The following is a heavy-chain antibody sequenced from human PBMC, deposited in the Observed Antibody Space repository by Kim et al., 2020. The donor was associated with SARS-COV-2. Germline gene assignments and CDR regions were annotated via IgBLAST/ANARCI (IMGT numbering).Heavy chain of an antibody. V-gene: IGHV3-30*18. CDR1: GFTFSRYG. Sequence: GRSLRLSCGASGFTFSRYGLHWVRQAPGKGLEWLAVISHDESEKFYADSVKGRFTISRDTSNSMLYLEMKSLKTEDTAVYFCAKGSTGSGYSSADHWGQGTLVTVSS. CDR2: ISHDESEK. J-gene: IGHJ5*02. CDR3: AKGSTGSGYSSADH. D-gene: IGHD5-12*01.